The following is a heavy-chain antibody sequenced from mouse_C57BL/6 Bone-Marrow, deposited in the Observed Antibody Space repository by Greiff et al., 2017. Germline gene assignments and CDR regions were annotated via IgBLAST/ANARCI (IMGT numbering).Heavy chain of an antibody. J-gene: IGHJ2*01. CDR3: AIPIPNYYGSRGDY. V-gene: IGHV1-74*01. D-gene: IGHD1-1*01. CDR1: GYTFTSYW. Sequence: QVQLQQPGAELVKPGASVKVSCKASGYTFTSYWMHWVKQRPGQGLEWIGRIHPSDSVTNYNQKFQGKATLTVDKSSSTAYMQLSSLTSEDSAVYYCAIPIPNYYGSRGDYWGQGTTLTVSS. CDR2: IHPSDSVT.